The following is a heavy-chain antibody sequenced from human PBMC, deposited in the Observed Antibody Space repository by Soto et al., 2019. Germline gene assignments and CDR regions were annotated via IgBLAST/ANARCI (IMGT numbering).Heavy chain of an antibody. CDR1: GFTFSSYG. CDR3: AKGGDYGPYFDY. J-gene: IGHJ4*02. D-gene: IGHD4-17*01. Sequence: QVQLVESGGGVVQPGRSLRLSCAASGFTFSSYGMHWVRQAPGKGLEWVAVISYDGSNKYYADSVKGRFTISRDNSKNTLYLQMNSLRAEDTAVYYCAKGGDYGPYFDYWGQGTLVTVSS. CDR2: ISYDGSNK. V-gene: IGHV3-30*18.